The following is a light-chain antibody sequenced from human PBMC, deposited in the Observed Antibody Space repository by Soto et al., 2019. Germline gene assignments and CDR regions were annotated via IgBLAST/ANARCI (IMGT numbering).Light chain of an antibody. Sequence: QSALTQPASVSGSPGQSITISCTGTSSDVGGYNYVSWYQHHPGKAPNLMIYEVVNRPSGVSNRFSGSKSGITASLTISRLQAEDEADYYCTSYTSSSPLVFGNGTKLTVL. CDR2: EVV. CDR3: TSYTSSSPLV. J-gene: IGLJ1*01. V-gene: IGLV2-14*01. CDR1: SSDVGGYNY.